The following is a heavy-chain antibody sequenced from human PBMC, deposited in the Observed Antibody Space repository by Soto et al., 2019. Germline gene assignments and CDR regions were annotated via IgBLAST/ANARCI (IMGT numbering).Heavy chain of an antibody. CDR3: ASGSRIDY. CDR1: GFTFSSYA. J-gene: IGHJ4*02. D-gene: IGHD1-26*01. Sequence: EVQLLESGGDLVQPGGSLRLSCAASGFTFSSYAMSWVRQAPGKGLEWVSAISGSGDSTYYADSVKGRFTISRDNSKNMLSLQMNNLRAEDTAVYYCASGSRIDYWGQGTLVTVSS. CDR2: ISGSGDST. V-gene: IGHV3-23*01.